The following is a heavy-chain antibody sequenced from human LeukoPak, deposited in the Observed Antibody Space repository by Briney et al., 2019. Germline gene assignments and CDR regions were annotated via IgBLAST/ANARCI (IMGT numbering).Heavy chain of an antibody. V-gene: IGHV3-30*18. J-gene: IGHJ6*02. Sequence: PGRSLTLSCAASGFTFSSYGMHWVRQAPGKGLEWVAVISYDGSNKYYADSVKGRFTISRDNSKNTLYLQMNSLRAEDTAVYYCAKELATIFYYYYGMDVWGQGTTVTVSS. D-gene: IGHD5-12*01. CDR3: AKELATIFYYYYGMDV. CDR1: GFTFSSYG. CDR2: ISYDGSNK.